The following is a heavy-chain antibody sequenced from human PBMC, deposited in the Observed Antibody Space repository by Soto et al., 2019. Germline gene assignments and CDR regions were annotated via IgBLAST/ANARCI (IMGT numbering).Heavy chain of an antibody. CDR3: TSSFVVVTAIAAS. J-gene: IGHJ5*02. V-gene: IGHV3-73*02. CDR2: IRNKANSYAT. D-gene: IGHD2-21*02. Sequence: EVQLVESGGGLVQPGGSLKLSCAASGFTFSDPTMHWVRQASGKGLEWVGRIRNKANSYATAYAASVKGRFTVSRDDSKNTAYLQMNGLKTEDTAVYYCTSSFVVVTAIAASWGQGTLVTVSS. CDR1: GFTFSDPT.